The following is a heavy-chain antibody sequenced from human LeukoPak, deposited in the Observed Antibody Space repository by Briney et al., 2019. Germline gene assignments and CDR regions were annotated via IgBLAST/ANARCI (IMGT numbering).Heavy chain of an antibody. D-gene: IGHD2-15*01. CDR1: GFTFNTYS. Sequence: GGSLRLSCAASGFTFNTYSMKWVRQAPGRGLEWVSSISSSSTYIYYADSVKGRFTISRDNAKNTLSLHMNSLRAAETAVYYCARGYGSGGSCFLCPDYWGQGTLVTVSS. CDR2: ISSSSTYI. V-gene: IGHV3-21*01. CDR3: ARGYGSGGSCFLCPDY. J-gene: IGHJ4*02.